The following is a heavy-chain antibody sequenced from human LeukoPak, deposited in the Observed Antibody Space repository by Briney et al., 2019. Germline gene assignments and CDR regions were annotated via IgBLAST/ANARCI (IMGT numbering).Heavy chain of an antibody. D-gene: IGHD4-17*01. CDR1: GYTFTDYY. J-gene: IGHJ2*01. CDR2: INPNSGGT. V-gene: IGHV1-2*02. Sequence: ASVTVSCKASGYTFTDYYMHWVRQAPGQGLEWMGWINPNSGGTNYAQNFQGRVTMTRDTSITTAYMDLSSLGSDDTAVYYCARVSYISTAYGDPNWYFDLWGRGTLVTVSS. CDR3: ARVSYISTAYGDPNWYFDL.